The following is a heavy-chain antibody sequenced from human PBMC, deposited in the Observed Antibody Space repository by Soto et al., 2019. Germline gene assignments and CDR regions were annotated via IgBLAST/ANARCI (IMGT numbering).Heavy chain of an antibody. CDR1: GFTFSSYG. D-gene: IGHD6-6*01. Sequence: PGGSLRLSCAASGFTFSSYGMHWVRQAPGKGLEWVAVIWYDGSNKYYADSVKGRFTISRDNSKNTLYLQMNSLRAEDTAVYYCARDPASWYSSSYYYYYYGMDVWGQGTTVTVSS. V-gene: IGHV3-33*01. CDR2: IWYDGSNK. J-gene: IGHJ6*02. CDR3: ARDPASWYSSSYYYYYYGMDV.